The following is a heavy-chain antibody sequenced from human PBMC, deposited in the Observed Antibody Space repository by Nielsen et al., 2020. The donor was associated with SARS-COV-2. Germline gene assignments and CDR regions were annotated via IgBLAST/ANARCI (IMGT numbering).Heavy chain of an antibody. J-gene: IGHJ4*02. Sequence: ASVKVSCKASGYTFTDYYIHWVRQAPGQGLEWMGRINPNSGATIYAQKFQGRVTMTRDTSISTAYLEVTRLRSDDTAVYYCARGGSIPARPLDYWGLGTLVTVSS. V-gene: IGHV1-2*06. CDR3: ARGGSIPARPLDY. CDR1: GYTFTDYY. CDR2: INPNSGAT. D-gene: IGHD6-6*01.